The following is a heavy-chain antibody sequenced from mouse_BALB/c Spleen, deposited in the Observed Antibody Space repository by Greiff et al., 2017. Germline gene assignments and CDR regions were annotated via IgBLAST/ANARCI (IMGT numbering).Heavy chain of an antibody. Sequence: EVKLMESGPGLVKPSQSLSLTCSVTGYSITSGYSWNWIRQFPGNKLEWMGYISYDGSNNYNPSLKNRISITRDTSKNQFFLKLNSVTTEDTATYYCARDGGYGKTYYAMDYWGQGTSVTVSS. J-gene: IGHJ4*01. CDR3: ARDGGYGKTYYAMDY. V-gene: IGHV3-6*02. D-gene: IGHD2-10*02. CDR2: ISYDGSN. CDR1: GYSITSGYS.